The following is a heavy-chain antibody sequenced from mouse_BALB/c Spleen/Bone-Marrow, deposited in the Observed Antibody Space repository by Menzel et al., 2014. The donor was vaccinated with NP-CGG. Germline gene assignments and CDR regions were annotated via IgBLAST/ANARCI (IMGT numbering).Heavy chain of an antibody. J-gene: IGHJ3*01. CDR2: INPSNGRT. CDR3: ARGYFAY. Sequence: QVQLKESGAELVKPGASVKLSCKASGYTFTSYWMHWVKQRPGQGLEWIGEINPSNGRTNYNEKFKSKATLTVDKSPSTAYMQLSSLTSEDSAVYYCARGYFAYWGQGTLVTVSA. D-gene: IGHD2-14*01. V-gene: IGHV1S81*02. CDR1: GYTFTSYW.